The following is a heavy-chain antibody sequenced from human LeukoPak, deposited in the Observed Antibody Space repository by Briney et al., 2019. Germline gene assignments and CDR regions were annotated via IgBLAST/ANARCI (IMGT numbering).Heavy chain of an antibody. CDR3: AREEEWELLVLDY. J-gene: IGHJ4*02. D-gene: IGHD1-26*01. CDR1: GFTFSSYW. V-gene: IGHV3-74*01. CDR2: INSDGSST. Sequence: GGSLRLSFAASGFTFSSYWMHWVRQAPGKGLGWVSRINSDGSSTSYADSVKGRFTISRDNAKNTLYLQMNSLRAEDTAVYYCAREEEWELLVLDYWGQGTLVTVSS.